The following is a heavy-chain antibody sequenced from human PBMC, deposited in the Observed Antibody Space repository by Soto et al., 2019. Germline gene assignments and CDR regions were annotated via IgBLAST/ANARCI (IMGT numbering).Heavy chain of an antibody. CDR3: ARVIVKMGNWFDP. D-gene: IGHD3-16*02. J-gene: IGHJ5*02. V-gene: IGHV4-59*01. Sequence: SETLSLTCTVSGGSISSYYWSWIRQPPGKGLEWIGYIYYSGSTNYNPSLKSRVTISVDTSKTQFFLKLSSVTAADTAVYYCARVIVKMGNWFDPWGQGTLVTVSS. CDR2: IYYSGST. CDR1: GGSISSYY.